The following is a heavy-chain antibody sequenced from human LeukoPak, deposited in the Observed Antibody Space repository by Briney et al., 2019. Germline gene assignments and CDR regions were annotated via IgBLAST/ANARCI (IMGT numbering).Heavy chain of an antibody. Sequence: PGGSLRLSCAASGYTFTNQGMHWVRQAPGKGLEWVADIWFDGSQEYYADTVKGRFTISRDISKSTLYLQMNSLRVEDTAVYYCARDLAAARLDFRGQGTLVTVSS. CDR1: GYTFTNQG. CDR3: ARDLAAARLDF. V-gene: IGHV3-33*01. D-gene: IGHD6-6*01. J-gene: IGHJ4*02. CDR2: IWFDGSQE.